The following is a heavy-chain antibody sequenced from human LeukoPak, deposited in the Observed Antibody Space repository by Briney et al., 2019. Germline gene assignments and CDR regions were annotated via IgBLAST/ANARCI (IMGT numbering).Heavy chain of an antibody. CDR1: GFTFSSYA. CDR3: ARDLLERPDDWFDP. D-gene: IGHD1-1*01. V-gene: IGHV3-30-3*01. CDR2: ISYDGSNK. Sequence: GRSLRLSCAASGFTFSSYAMHWVRQAPGKGLEWVAVISYDGSNKYYADSVKGRFTISRDNSKNTLYLQMNSLRAEDTAVYYCARDLLERPDDWFDPWGQGTLVTVSS. J-gene: IGHJ5*02.